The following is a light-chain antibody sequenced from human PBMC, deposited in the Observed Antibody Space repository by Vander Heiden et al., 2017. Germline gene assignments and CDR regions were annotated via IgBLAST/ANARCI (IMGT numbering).Light chain of an antibody. J-gene: IGKJ4*01. Sequence: EIVLTQSPATLSLSPGERATLSCRASQSVSSYLAWYQQKPGQAPRLLIYDASNRATGIPARFSGSGYGTDFTLTISSLEPEDFAVYYCQHHSNWPGDTFGGGTKVEIK. V-gene: IGKV3-11*01. CDR1: QSVSSY. CDR3: QHHSNWPGDT. CDR2: DAS.